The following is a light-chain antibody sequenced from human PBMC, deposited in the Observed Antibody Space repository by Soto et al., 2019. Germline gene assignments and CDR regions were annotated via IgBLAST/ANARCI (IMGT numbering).Light chain of an antibody. CDR3: QQLNSDPPIT. V-gene: IGKV1-9*01. J-gene: IGKJ5*01. CDR1: QGISTY. Sequence: IQLTQSPSSLSASVGDRVTITCRPSQGISTYLAWYQQKPGRAPKLLIYTASTLQSGVPSRFSGRGSGTDFTLTISSLQPEDFATYYCQQLNSDPPITFGQGTRLEIK. CDR2: TAS.